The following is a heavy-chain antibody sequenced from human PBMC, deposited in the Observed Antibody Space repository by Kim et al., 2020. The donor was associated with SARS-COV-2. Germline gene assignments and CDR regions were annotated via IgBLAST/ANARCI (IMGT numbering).Heavy chain of an antibody. J-gene: IGHJ4*02. V-gene: IGHV3-30*18. CDR3: AKSAAPGYGDNYYYDSSGYYGY. CDR2: ISYDGSNK. D-gene: IGHD3-22*01. CDR1: GFTFSSYG. Sequence: GGSLRLSCPASGFTFSSYGMHWVRQAPGKGLEWVAVISYDGSNKYYADSVKGRFTISRDNSKNTLYLQMNSLRAEDTAVYYCAKSAAPGYGDNYYYDSSGYYGYWDQGTLVTVSS.